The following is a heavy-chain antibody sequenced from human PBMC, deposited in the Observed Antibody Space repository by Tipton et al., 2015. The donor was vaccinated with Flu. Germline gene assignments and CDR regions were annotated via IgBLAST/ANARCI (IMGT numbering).Heavy chain of an antibody. V-gene: IGHV3-11*01. Sequence: QLVQSGGDLVKPGGSLRLSCAASGFTFSDYYMSWIRQAPGKGLEWVSHISRSGSTINYADSVRGRFTISRDNAKKSLYLQMNSLRAEDTAVYYCARDHPPSITVLGEITDYFGMDVWGQGTTVTVSS. J-gene: IGHJ6*02. CDR3: ARDHPPSITVLGEITDYFGMDV. CDR1: GFTFSDYY. D-gene: IGHD3-3*01. CDR2: ISRSGSTI.